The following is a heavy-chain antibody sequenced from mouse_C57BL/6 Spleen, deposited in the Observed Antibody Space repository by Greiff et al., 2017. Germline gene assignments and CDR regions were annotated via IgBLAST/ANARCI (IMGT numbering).Heavy chain of an antibody. CDR1: GYSFTDYN. CDR2: INPNYGTT. Sequence: VQLKESGPELVKPGASVKISCKASGYSFTDYNMNWVKQSNGKSLEWIGVINPNYGTTSYNQKFKGKATLTVDQSSSTAYMQLNSLTSEDSAVYYCAREGYDGYHDFFAYWGQGTLVTVSA. D-gene: IGHD2-3*01. V-gene: IGHV1-39*01. J-gene: IGHJ3*01. CDR3: AREGYDGYHDFFAY.